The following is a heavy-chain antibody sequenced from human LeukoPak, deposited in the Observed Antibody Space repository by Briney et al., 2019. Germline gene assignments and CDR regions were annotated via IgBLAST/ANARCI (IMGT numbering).Heavy chain of an antibody. J-gene: IGHJ4*02. CDR2: INHSGST. D-gene: IGHD5-18*01. V-gene: IGHV4-34*01. Sequence: PSETLSLTCAVYGGSFSGYYWSWIRQPPGKGLEWIGEINHSGSTNYNPSLKSRVTISVDTSKNQFSLKLSSVTAADTAVYNCARGQRGYSYGHQFDYWGQGTLVTVSS. CDR3: ARGQRGYSYGHQFDY. CDR1: GGSFSGYY.